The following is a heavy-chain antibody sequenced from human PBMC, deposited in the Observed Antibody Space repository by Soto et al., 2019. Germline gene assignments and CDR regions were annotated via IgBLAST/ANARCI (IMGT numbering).Heavy chain of an antibody. Sequence: QVQLQQWGAGLLKPSETLSLTCAVYGGSFSGYYWSWIRQPPGKGLEWIGEINHSGSTNYNPSLKSRVTISVDTSKNQFSLRLSSVTAADTAVYYCARGRREEVWFGELPGACVGAFDIWGQGTMVTVSS. CDR1: GGSFSGYY. CDR3: ARGRREEVWFGELPGACVGAFDI. CDR2: INHSGST. D-gene: IGHD3-10*01. J-gene: IGHJ3*02. V-gene: IGHV4-34*01.